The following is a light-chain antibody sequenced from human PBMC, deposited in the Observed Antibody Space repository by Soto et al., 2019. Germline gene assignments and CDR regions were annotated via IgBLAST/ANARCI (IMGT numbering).Light chain of an antibody. CDR1: SSDVGVYNY. V-gene: IGLV2-14*01. Sequence: QSALTQPASVSGSPGQSITISCTGTSSDVGVYNYVSWYQQQSGKAPKLMIHEVSNRPSGVSNRFSGSKSGNTASLTISGLQSEDEADYYCSSYTSRSAYVFGIGTKFTVL. CDR3: SSYTSRSAYV. CDR2: EVS. J-gene: IGLJ1*01.